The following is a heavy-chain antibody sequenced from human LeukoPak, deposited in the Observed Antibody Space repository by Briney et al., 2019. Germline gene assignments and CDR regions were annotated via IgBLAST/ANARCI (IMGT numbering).Heavy chain of an antibody. CDR1: GYTFTSYG. V-gene: IGHV1-18*01. CDR3: ARDGTIFGVVIWSYYGMDV. CDR2: ISAHNGNT. Sequence: ASVKVSCKASGYTFTSYGISWVRQAPGQGLEWMGWISAHNGNTNYAQKLQGRVTMTTDTSTSTAYMELRSLRSDDTAVYYCARDGTIFGVVIWSYYGMDVWGQGTTVTVSS. J-gene: IGHJ6*02. D-gene: IGHD3-3*01.